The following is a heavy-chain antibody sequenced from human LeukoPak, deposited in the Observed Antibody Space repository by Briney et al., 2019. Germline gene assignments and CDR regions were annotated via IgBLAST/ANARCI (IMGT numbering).Heavy chain of an antibody. CDR1: GFTFSSYG. D-gene: IGHD3-10*01. CDR2: ISYDGSNK. V-gene: IGHV3-30*18. J-gene: IGHJ6*02. Sequence: GRSLRLSCAASGFTFSSYGMHWVRQAPGKGLEWVAVISYDGSNKYYADSVKGRFTISRDNSKNTLYLQMNSLRAEDTAVYYCAKDGMRFGELLATDVWGQGTTVTVSS. CDR3: AKDGMRFGELLATDV.